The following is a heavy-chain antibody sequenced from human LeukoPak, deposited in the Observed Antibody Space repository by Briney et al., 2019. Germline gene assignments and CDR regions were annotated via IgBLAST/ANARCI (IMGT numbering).Heavy chain of an antibody. Sequence: GESLQISCQGSGPTFTKSWIAWVRQQPGKGLEWMGIIYPGDPDTRYSPSFQGQVTFSADKSISTAYLHWSSLKASDTAMYFCARRSALTQLDAFDVWGQGTTVTVSS. J-gene: IGHJ3*01. CDR2: IYPGDPDT. CDR3: ARRSALTQLDAFDV. V-gene: IGHV5-51*01. D-gene: IGHD4-23*01. CDR1: GPTFTKSW.